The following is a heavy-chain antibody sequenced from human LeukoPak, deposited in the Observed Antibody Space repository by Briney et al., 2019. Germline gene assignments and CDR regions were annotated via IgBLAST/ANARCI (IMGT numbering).Heavy chain of an antibody. CDR2: IYSGGST. J-gene: IGHJ6*03. D-gene: IGHD6-19*01. V-gene: IGHV3-53*01. Sequence: PGGSLRLSCAASGFTVSSNYMSWVRQAPGKGLEWVSVIYSGGSTYYADSVKGRFTISRDNSKNTLYLQMNSLRAEDTAVYYCASQVGSGWTNYYYYYMDVWGKGTTVTVSS. CDR3: ASQVGSGWTNYYYYYMDV. CDR1: GFTVSSNY.